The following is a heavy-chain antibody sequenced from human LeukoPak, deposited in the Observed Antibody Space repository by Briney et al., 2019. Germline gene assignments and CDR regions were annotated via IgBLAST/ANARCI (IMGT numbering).Heavy chain of an antibody. CDR1: GYTFTSYY. V-gene: IGHV1-46*01. J-gene: IGHJ4*02. CDR3: ARVGGDYYDSSGYYY. CDR2: INPSGGST. Sequence: GASVKVSCKASGYTFTSYYMHWVRQAPGQGLEWMGIINPSGGSTSYAQKFQGRVTMTRDMSTSTAYMELRSLRSDDTAVYYCARVGGDYYDSSGYYYWGQGTLVTVSS. D-gene: IGHD3-22*01.